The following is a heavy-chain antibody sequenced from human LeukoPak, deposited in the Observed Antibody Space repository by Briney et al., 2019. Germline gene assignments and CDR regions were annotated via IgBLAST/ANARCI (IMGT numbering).Heavy chain of an antibody. CDR1: GGTFSSYA. CDR2: IIPIFGTA. CDR3: ARVDSYYGGNYDY. Sequence: SVKVSCKASGGTFSSYAISWVRQAPGQGLEWMGGIIPIFGTANYAQKFQGRVTITADESTSTAYMELSSLRSEDTAVYYCARVDSYYGGNYDYWGQGTLVTVSS. J-gene: IGHJ4*02. D-gene: IGHD4-23*01. V-gene: IGHV1-69*13.